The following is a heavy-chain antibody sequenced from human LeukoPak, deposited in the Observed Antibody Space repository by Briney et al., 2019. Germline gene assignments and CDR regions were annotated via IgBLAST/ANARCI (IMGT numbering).Heavy chain of an antibody. CDR3: ARARGSYYGFFGY. CDR2: INAGNGNT. J-gene: IGHJ4*02. CDR1: GYTFTSYA. D-gene: IGHD1-26*01. V-gene: IGHV1-3*03. Sequence: ASVKVSCKASGYTFTSYAMHWVRQAPGQRLEWMGWINAGNGNTKYSQEFQGRVTITRDTSASTAYMELSSLRSEDMAVYYCARARGSYYGFFGYWGQGTLVTVSS.